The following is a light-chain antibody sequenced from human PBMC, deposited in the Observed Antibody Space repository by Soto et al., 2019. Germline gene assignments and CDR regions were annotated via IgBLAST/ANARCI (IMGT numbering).Light chain of an antibody. V-gene: IGKV1-13*02. J-gene: IGKJ5*01. CDR1: QDIRGA. Sequence: AIHVTQSPSSLSASVGDRVTITCLASQDIRGALAWYQQKPGKPPKLLIYDVSTLENVVPSRFSGDSSGTQFTLTISGPQPEAFGTYYCQQFNSYPVTFGHGTRLDIK. CDR3: QQFNSYPVT. CDR2: DVS.